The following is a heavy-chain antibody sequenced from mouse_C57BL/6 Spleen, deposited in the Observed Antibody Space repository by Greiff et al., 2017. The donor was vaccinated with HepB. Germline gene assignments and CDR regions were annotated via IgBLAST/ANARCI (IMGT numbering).Heavy chain of an antibody. CDR1: GFNIKDDY. CDR2: IDPENGDT. Sequence: EVQLQQSGAELVRPGASVKLSCTASGFNIKDDYMHWVKQRPEQGLEWIGWIDPENGDTEYASKFQGKATITADTSSNTAYLQFSSLTSEDTAVYYCTTYGNYRFAYWGQGTLVTVSA. V-gene: IGHV14-4*01. J-gene: IGHJ3*01. D-gene: IGHD2-1*01. CDR3: TTYGNYRFAY.